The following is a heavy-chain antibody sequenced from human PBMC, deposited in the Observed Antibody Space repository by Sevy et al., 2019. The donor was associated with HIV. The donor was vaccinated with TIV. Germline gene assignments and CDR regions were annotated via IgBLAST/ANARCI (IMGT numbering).Heavy chain of an antibody. Sequence: GESLKISCKASGYIFTSHWIGWVRQMPGKGLEWMGVNYPGDSTTKYTPSFQGQVTISVDKSISTAYLQWSSLKASDTAMYYCASRLDCSAGSCYSQWGQGTLVTVSS. CDR3: ASRLDCSAGSCYSQ. CDR1: GYIFTSHW. V-gene: IGHV5-51*01. CDR2: NYPGDSTT. J-gene: IGHJ4*02. D-gene: IGHD2-15*01.